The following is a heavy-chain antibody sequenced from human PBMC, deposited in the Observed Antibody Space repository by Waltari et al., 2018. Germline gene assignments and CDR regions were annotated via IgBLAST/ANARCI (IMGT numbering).Heavy chain of an antibody. Sequence: QVQLFPSGAEVHKPGASVKVSCTASGYTFTVYYFHSLRQAPGQGREWMGRINPKNGDTNYEQEVQGRVTMTRDTSISTAYMELTSLRSEDTAVYYCARDWGYYSDTSGYPSNWFGPWGQGTLVTVSS. CDR3: ARDWGYYSDTSGYPSNWFGP. CDR1: GYTFTVYY. CDR2: INPKNGDT. V-gene: IGHV1-2*06. D-gene: IGHD3-22*01. J-gene: IGHJ5*02.